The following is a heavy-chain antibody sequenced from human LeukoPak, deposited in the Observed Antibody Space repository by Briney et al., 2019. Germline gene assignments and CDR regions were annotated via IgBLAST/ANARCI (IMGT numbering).Heavy chain of an antibody. Sequence: PSETLSLTCTVSGGSISSYYWSWIRQPPGKGLEWIGYIYYSGSTNYNPSLKSRVTISVDTSKNQFSLKLSSVTAADTAVYYCARDSALIGGYCSSTSCPRAYYYGMDVWGKGTTVTVSS. CDR2: IYYSGST. CDR1: GGSISSYY. D-gene: IGHD2-2*01. CDR3: ARDSALIGGYCSSTSCPRAYYYGMDV. V-gene: IGHV4-59*01. J-gene: IGHJ6*04.